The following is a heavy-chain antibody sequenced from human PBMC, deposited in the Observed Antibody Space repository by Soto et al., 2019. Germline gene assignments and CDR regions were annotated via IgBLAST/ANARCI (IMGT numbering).Heavy chain of an antibody. Sequence: EVQLVESGGGLVQPGGSLRLSCAASGFTFSTYSMNWVRQAPGKGLEWVSYISGSGSTIYYADSVKGRFTSSRDNAKNSLYLQMNSLRDEDTAVYYCATDSYYDISWGQGTLVTVSS. V-gene: IGHV3-48*02. CDR2: ISGSGSTI. J-gene: IGHJ4*02. CDR3: ATDSYYDIS. D-gene: IGHD3-9*01. CDR1: GFTFSTYS.